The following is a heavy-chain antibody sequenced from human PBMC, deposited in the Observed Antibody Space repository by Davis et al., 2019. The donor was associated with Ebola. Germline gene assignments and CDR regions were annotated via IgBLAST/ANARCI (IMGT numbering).Heavy chain of an antibody. CDR3: ARAERWLQLRAIDY. Sequence: PSETLSLTCAVYGGSFSGYYWSWIRQHPGKGLEWIGYIYYSGSTYYNPSLKSRVTISVDTSKNQFSLKLSSVTAADTAVYYCARAERWLQLRAIDYWGQGTLVTVSS. D-gene: IGHD5-24*01. CDR1: GGSFSGYY. V-gene: IGHV4-31*11. CDR2: IYYSGST. J-gene: IGHJ4*02.